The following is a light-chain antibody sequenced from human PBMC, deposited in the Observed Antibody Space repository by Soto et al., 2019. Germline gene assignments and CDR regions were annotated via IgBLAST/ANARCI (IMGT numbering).Light chain of an antibody. J-gene: IGKJ2*01. CDR1: QSVSSSY. CDR3: QQYRSSPGT. V-gene: IGKV3-20*01. CDR2: GAS. Sequence: EIVLTQSPGTLSLSPGERATLSCRASQSVSSSYLAWYQQKPGQAPRLLIYGASSRATGIPDRFRGSGSGTDFPLTISRLEPEDIAVYYCQQYRSSPGTFGQENKLELK.